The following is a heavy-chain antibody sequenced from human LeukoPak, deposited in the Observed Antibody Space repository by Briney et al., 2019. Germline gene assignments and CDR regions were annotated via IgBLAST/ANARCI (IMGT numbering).Heavy chain of an antibody. CDR1: GFTFSRYW. Sequence: PGGSLRLSCAASGFTFSRYWMTWVRQAPGKGLEWVANIKQDESEKYYVDSVKGRFTISRDNAKNSLYLQMNSLRAEDTAVYYCARVAEYYDFWSGHPFFDYWGQGTLVTVSS. J-gene: IGHJ4*02. CDR2: IKQDESEK. D-gene: IGHD3-3*01. V-gene: IGHV3-7*01. CDR3: ARVAEYYDFWSGHPFFDY.